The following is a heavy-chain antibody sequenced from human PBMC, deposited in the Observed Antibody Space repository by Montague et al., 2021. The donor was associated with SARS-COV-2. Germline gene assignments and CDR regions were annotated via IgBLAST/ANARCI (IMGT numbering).Heavy chain of an antibody. CDR3: ASGKYYDFWSGYYSHDYVYGMDV. J-gene: IGHJ6*02. V-gene: IGHV4-4*07. CDR2: VHTSCST. CDR1: GGSISSYC. Sequence: SETLSLTCTVSGGSISSYCFSWIWQPAGQGLELIWLVHTSCSTHYYPTLSLRVTISVYTSKSQIPLTLSPGTVTDTAVYDCASGKYYDFWSGYYSHDYVYGMDVWGQGTTVTVAS. D-gene: IGHD3-3*01.